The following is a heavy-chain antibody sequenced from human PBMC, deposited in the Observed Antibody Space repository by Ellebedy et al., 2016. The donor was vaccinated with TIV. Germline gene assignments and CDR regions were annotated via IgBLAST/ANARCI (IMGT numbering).Heavy chain of an antibody. Sequence: ASVEVSCKASGYTFTANYVHWVRQAPGQSLEWMGWINPDSGGTNFAQNFQGRVSMTRDASINTVYMQLTRLQSDDTAVYYCARVRRGSSGMDVWGQGTTVTVSS. V-gene: IGHV1-2*02. J-gene: IGHJ6*02. CDR1: GYTFTANY. CDR3: ARVRRGSSGMDV. CDR2: INPDSGGT. D-gene: IGHD1-1*01.